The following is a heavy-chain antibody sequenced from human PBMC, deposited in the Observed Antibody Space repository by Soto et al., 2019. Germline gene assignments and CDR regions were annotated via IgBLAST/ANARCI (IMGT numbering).Heavy chain of an antibody. CDR1: GGSFSGYY. CDR3: ARGYYDFWSGYYAGEHWYFDL. D-gene: IGHD3-3*01. J-gene: IGHJ2*01. V-gene: IGHV4-34*01. Sequence: QVQLQQWGAGLLKPSETLSLTCAVYGGSFSGYYWSWIRQPPGKGLEWIGEINHSGSTNYNPSLKSRVTISVETSKNQFSLKLSSVTAADTAVYYCARGYYDFWSGYYAGEHWYFDLWGRGTLVTVSS. CDR2: INHSGST.